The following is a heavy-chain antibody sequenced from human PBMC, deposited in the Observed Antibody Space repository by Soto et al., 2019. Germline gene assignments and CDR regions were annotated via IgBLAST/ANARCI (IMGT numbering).Heavy chain of an antibody. D-gene: IGHD6-13*01. Sequence: PGGSLRLSCAASGFTFSSYAMHWVRQAQGKGLEWVAVISYDGSNKYYAGSVKGRFTISSDNSKNTLYLQMNSLIAEDTAVYYCARDTGSSWYPTYSYYGMDVWGQGTTVTVSS. V-gene: IGHV3-30-3*01. CDR2: ISYDGSNK. CDR3: ARDTGSSWYPTYSYYGMDV. J-gene: IGHJ6*02. CDR1: GFTFSSYA.